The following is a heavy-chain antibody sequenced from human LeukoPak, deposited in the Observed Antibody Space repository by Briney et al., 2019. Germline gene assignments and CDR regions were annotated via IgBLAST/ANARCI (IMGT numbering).Heavy chain of an antibody. V-gene: IGHV4-38-2*02. D-gene: IGHD3-3*01. CDR1: GYSISSGYY. J-gene: IGHJ5*02. Sequence: SETLSLTCTVSGYSISSGYYWGWIRQPPGKGLEWIGSIYHSGSTYYNPSLKSRVTISVDTSKNQFSLKLSSVTAADTAVYYCARQLGVDNWFDPWGQGTLVTVSS. CDR3: ARQLGVDNWFDP. CDR2: IYHSGST.